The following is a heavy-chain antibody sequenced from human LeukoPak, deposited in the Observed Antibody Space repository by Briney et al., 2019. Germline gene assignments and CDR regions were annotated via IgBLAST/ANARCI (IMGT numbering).Heavy chain of an antibody. V-gene: IGHV4-59*12. J-gene: IGHJ4*02. D-gene: IGHD3-16*01. CDR3: ATYKYDYVWGNQHFDY. CDR2: INYRGST. Sequence: PSETLSLTCTVSGGSISSYYWSWIPQPPGKGLEYIGSINYRGSTYYNPSLKSRVTLSVDTSKNQFSLKLNSVTAADTAVYYCATYKYDYVWGNQHFDYWGQGTLVAVSS. CDR1: GGSISSYY.